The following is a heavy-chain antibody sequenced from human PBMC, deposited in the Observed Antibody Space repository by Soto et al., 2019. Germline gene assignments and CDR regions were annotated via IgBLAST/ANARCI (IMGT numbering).Heavy chain of an antibody. CDR3: AGMPYTSGLRFDP. CDR1: GDPYSISTYS. V-gene: IGHV4-30-2*01. D-gene: IGHD6-19*01. Sequence: SETLSLTCNMSGDPYSISTYSWSWTRQPPGKALQWIGFIYQSGVTSYNPSLASRVSISLDRSNNQCSLKLKSVTAADTAVYFCAGMPYTSGLRFDPWGPGTLVTVSS. J-gene: IGHJ5*02. CDR2: IYQSGVT.